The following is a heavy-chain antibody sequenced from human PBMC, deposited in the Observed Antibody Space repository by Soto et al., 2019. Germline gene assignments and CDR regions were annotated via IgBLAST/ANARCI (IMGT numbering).Heavy chain of an antibody. D-gene: IGHD3-22*01. CDR1: GDTISTGGYT. CDR3: ARDRGYYDSNYAMDV. J-gene: IGHJ6*02. CDR2: TYHSGNP. V-gene: IGHV4-30-2*01. Sequence: SETLSLTCDVSGDTISTGGYTWAWIRQPPGKALEWIGHTYHSGNPYYNPSLKSRVIISVDRSKNQFSLKLSSVTSADTAVYYCARDRGYYDSNYAMDVWGQGTTVTVSS.